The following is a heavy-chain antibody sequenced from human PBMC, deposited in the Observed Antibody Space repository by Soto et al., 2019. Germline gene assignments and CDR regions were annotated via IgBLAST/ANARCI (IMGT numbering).Heavy chain of an antibody. Sequence: ASVKVSCKASGYTFTSYAMHWVRQAPGQRLEWMRWINAGNGNTKYSQKFQGRVTITRDTSASTAYMELSSLRSEDTAVYYCARDIDGTYYDFWSGYYATSGMDVWGQGTTVTVSS. D-gene: IGHD3-3*01. CDR3: ARDIDGTYYDFWSGYYATSGMDV. CDR2: INAGNGNT. J-gene: IGHJ6*02. CDR1: GYTFTSYA. V-gene: IGHV1-3*01.